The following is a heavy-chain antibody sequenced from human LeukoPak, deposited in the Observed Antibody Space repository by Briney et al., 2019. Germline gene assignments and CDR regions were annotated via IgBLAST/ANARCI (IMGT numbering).Heavy chain of an antibody. CDR2: ISGSGGST. V-gene: IGHV3-23*01. D-gene: IGHD6-13*01. J-gene: IGHJ6*03. CDR3: ATSSLEPRNYYYMDV. CDR1: GFTFSSYA. Sequence: GGSLRLSCAASGFTFSSYAMSWVRQAPGKGLGWVSAISGSGGSTYYADSVKGRFTISRDNSKNTLYLQMNSLRAEDTAVYYCATSSLEPRNYYYMDVWGKGNTVTVSS.